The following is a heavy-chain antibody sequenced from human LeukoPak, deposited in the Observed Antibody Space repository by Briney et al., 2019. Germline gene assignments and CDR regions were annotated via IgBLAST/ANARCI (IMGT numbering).Heavy chain of an antibody. J-gene: IGHJ4*02. Sequence: ASVKVSCEASGYTFTGYYMHWVRQAPGQGLEWMGWINPNSGGTNYAQKFQGRVTMTRDTSISTAYMELSRLRSDDTAVYYCARAAYSYGSAIPNYWGQGTLVTVSS. CDR3: ARAAYSYGSAIPNY. V-gene: IGHV1-2*02. CDR2: INPNSGGT. CDR1: GYTFTGYY. D-gene: IGHD5-18*01.